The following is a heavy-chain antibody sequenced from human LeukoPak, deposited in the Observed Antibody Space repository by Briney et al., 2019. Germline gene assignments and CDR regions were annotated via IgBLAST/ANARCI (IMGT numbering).Heavy chain of an antibody. CDR1: GFTFDDYA. Sequence: GRSLRLSCAASGFTFDDYAMHWVRQAPGKGLEWVSGISWNSGSIGYADSVKGRFTISRDNAKNSLYLQMNSLRAEDTALYYCARDGYSGEGHGMDVWGQGTTVTVSS. J-gene: IGHJ6*02. V-gene: IGHV3-9*01. CDR3: ARDGYSGEGHGMDV. CDR2: ISWNSGSI. D-gene: IGHD7-27*01.